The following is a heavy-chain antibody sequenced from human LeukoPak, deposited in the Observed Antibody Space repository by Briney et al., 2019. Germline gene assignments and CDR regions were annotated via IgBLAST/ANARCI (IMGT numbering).Heavy chain of an antibody. CDR3: ARHMGMSGSWYDY. D-gene: IGHD6-13*01. CDR1: GGSISSSSYS. V-gene: IGHV4-39*01. Sequence: RSSETLSLTCTVSGGSISSSSYSWGWIRQPPGKGLEWIGSIYYSGSTYYNPSLKSRVTISVDTSKNQFSLKLSFVTAADTAVYYCARHMGMSGSWYDYWGQGTLVTVSS. J-gene: IGHJ4*02. CDR2: IYYSGST.